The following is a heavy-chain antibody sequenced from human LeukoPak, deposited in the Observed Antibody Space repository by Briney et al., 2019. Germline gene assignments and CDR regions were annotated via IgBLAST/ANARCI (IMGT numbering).Heavy chain of an antibody. D-gene: IGHD6-13*01. Sequence: GASVKVSCKASGYTLTGYYMHWVRQAPGQGLEWMGWINPNSGGTNYAQKFQGRVTMTRDTSISTAYMELSRLRSDDTAVYYCARDFLTWGSSRYRTEDYWGQGTLVTVSS. V-gene: IGHV1-2*02. CDR2: INPNSGGT. CDR1: GYTLTGYY. J-gene: IGHJ4*02. CDR3: ARDFLTWGSSRYRTEDY.